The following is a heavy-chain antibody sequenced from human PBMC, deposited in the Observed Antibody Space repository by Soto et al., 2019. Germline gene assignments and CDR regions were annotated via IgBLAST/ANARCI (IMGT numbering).Heavy chain of an antibody. J-gene: IGHJ6*02. V-gene: IGHV4-34*01. CDR2: INHSGST. D-gene: IGHD3-3*01. CDR3: ARARSXTIFGVVIIKYYYGMDV. Sequence: SETLSLTCAVYGGSFSCYYWSWIRQPPGKGLEWIGEINHSGSTNYNPSLKSRVTISVDTSKNQFSLKLSSVTAADTAVYYCARARSXTIFGVVIIKYYYGMDVWGQGTTVTVSS. CDR1: GGSFSCYY.